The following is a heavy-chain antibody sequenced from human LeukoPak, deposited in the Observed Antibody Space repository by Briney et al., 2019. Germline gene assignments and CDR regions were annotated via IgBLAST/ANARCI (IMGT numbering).Heavy chain of an antibody. CDR3: ARDRAYCSSTSCYDDAFDI. V-gene: IGHV3-30-3*01. CDR1: GFTFSSYA. D-gene: IGHD2-2*01. Sequence: GGSLRLSCAASGFTFSSYAMHWVRQAPGKGLEWVAVISYDGSNKYYADSVKGRFIISRDNSKNTLYLQMNSLRAEDTAVYYCARDRAYCSSTSCYDDAFDIWGQGTMVTVSS. J-gene: IGHJ3*02. CDR2: ISYDGSNK.